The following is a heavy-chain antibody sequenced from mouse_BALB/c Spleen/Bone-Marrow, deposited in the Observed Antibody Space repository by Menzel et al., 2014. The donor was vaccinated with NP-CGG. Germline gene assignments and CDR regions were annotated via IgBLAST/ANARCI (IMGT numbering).Heavy chain of an antibody. CDR3: AKGKDGGSPYFDV. CDR1: GYAFSSYW. V-gene: IGHV1-80*01. Sequence: VQLQQSGAELVRPGSSVKISCKASGYAFSSYWTNWVKQRPGQGLEWIGQIYPGDDDTNFNGKFKGKATLTADKSSSTVYMQLSSLTSEDSAVYFCAKGKDGGSPYFDVWGAGTTVTVSS. CDR2: IYPGDDDT. J-gene: IGHJ1*01. D-gene: IGHD2-3*01.